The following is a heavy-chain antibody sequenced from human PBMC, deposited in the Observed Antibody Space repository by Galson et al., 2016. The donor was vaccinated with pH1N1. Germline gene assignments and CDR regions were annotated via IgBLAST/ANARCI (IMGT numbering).Heavy chain of an antibody. D-gene: IGHD4-17*01. CDR1: GFSLSTSGMC. CDR3: ARFTYGDYTTSFDY. J-gene: IGHJ4*02. V-gene: IGHV2-70*20. Sequence: PALVKPTQTLTLTCTFSGFSLSTSGMCVSWVRQPPGKALEWLALIDWGDEKYYSTSLKTRLTISKDTSKNQVVLTMTNMDPVDTATYYCARFTYGDYTTSFDYWGQGTLVTVSS. CDR2: IDWGDEK.